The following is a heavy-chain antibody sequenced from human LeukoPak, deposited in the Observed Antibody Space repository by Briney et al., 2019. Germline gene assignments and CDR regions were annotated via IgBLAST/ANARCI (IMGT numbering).Heavy chain of an antibody. CDR1: GYTFTSYW. D-gene: IGHD1-26*01. J-gene: IGHJ6*02. Sequence: GESLKISCKGSGYTFTSYWIAWVRQMPGKGLEWMGIIYPGNSETRYSPSFQGQVTISADKSISTAHLQWSSLKASDTAMYYCARYSGAYFLDGWGQGTTVTVSS. CDR2: IYPGNSET. V-gene: IGHV5-51*01. CDR3: ARYSGAYFLDG.